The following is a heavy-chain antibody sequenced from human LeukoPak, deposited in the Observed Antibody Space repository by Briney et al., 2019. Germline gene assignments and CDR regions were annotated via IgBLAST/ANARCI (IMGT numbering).Heavy chain of an antibody. Sequence: SVKVSCTASGGTFSSYAISWVRQAPGQGLEWMGGIIPIFGTANYAQKFQGRVTITADESTSTAYMELSSLRSEDTAVYYCATRGNTAMAPDAYYYYYYGMDVWGKGTTVTVSS. CDR2: IIPIFGTA. V-gene: IGHV1-69*13. J-gene: IGHJ6*04. CDR3: ATRGNTAMAPDAYYYYYYGMDV. D-gene: IGHD5-18*01. CDR1: GGTFSSYA.